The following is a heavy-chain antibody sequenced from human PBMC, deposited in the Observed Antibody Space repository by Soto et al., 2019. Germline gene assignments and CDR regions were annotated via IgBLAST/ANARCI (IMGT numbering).Heavy chain of an antibody. CDR1: GFTFSSYG. Sequence: GGSLRLSCAASGFTFSSYGMHWVRQAPGKGLEWVAVIWYDGSNKYHADSVKGRFTISRDNSKNTQYLQMNSLRAEDTAVYYCARDSLVMPHSFDYWGQGTLVTVSS. J-gene: IGHJ4*02. CDR3: ARDSLVMPHSFDY. D-gene: IGHD3-9*01. V-gene: IGHV3-33*01. CDR2: IWYDGSNK.